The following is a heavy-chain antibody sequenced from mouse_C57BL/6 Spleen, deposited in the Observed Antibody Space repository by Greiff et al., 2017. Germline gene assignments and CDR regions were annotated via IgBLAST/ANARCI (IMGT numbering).Heavy chain of an antibody. CDR2: INPSSGYT. Sequence: VQLVESGAALAKPGASVTLSCTASGYTFTSYWMHWVKQRPGQGLAWIGYINPSSGYTKYNQKFKDKATLTADKSSSTACMQLSSLAYEDAAGYYGARLGTVDYWGQGTTLTVSS. CDR3: ARLGTVDY. D-gene: IGHD2-14*01. J-gene: IGHJ2*01. CDR1: GYTFTSYW. V-gene: IGHV1-7*01.